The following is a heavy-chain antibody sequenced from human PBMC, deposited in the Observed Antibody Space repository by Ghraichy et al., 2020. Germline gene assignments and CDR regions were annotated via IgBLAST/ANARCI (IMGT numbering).Heavy chain of an antibody. Sequence: SETLSLTCTVSGGSIRSDNWISWVRQPPGKGLEWIGEIHHSGGTNYNPSLKSRVTISIDTSKNQFSLRLTSLTAADTAVYYCIQNGFYALEYWGQGTLVTASS. D-gene: IGHD2/OR15-2a*01. V-gene: IGHV4-4*02. CDR2: IHHSGGT. CDR3: IQNGFYALEY. J-gene: IGHJ4*02. CDR1: GGSIRSDNW.